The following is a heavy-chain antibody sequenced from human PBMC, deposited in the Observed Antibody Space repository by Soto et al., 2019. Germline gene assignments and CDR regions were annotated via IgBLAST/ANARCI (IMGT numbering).Heavy chain of an antibody. J-gene: IGHJ4*02. CDR1: GYTFTSYG. CDR2: ISAYNGNT. Sequence: VQLVQSGAEVKKPGASVKVSCKASGYTFTSYGISWVRQAPGQGLEWMGWISAYNGNTNYAQKLQGRVTMTTATSPGEAYMELRSLRSDDTAGYYCARVPPRWGSSWYSDYWGQGTLVTVSS. D-gene: IGHD6-13*01. CDR3: ARVPPRWGSSWYSDY. V-gene: IGHV1-18*04.